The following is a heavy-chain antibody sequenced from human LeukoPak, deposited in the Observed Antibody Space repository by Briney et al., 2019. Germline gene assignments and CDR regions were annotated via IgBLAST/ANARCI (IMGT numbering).Heavy chain of an antibody. CDR2: INGHGTTT. V-gene: IGHV3-74*01. CDR1: GFAFNNYW. CDR3: ARDDGYYDSSGYYPGAFDI. D-gene: IGHD3-22*01. J-gene: IGHJ3*02. Sequence: GGSLRLSCTASGFAFNNYWMHWVRQGPGKELVWVSRINGHGTTTGYADSVKGRFTISRDNAKNTVYLQMSNLRAEDTAVYYCARDDGYYDSSGYYPGAFDIWGQGTMVTVSS.